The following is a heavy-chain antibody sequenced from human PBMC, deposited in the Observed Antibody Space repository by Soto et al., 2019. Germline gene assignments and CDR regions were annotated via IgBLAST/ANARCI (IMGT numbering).Heavy chain of an antibody. CDR2: INAGNGNT. CDR3: ARGRVARKGLGSFDP. J-gene: IGHJ5*02. D-gene: IGHD1-26*01. CDR1: GYTFTSYA. V-gene: IGHV1-3*01. Sequence: ASVKVSCKASGYTFTSYAMHWVRQAPGQRLEWMGWINAGNGNTKYSQKFQGRVTITRDTSASTAYMELSSLRSEDTAVYYCARGRVARKGLGSFDPWGQGTLVTVSS.